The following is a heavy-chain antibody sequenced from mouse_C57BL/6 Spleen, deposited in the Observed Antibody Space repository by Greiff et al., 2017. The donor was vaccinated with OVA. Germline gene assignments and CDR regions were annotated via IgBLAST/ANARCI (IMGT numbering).Heavy chain of an antibody. V-gene: IGHV1-26*01. J-gene: IGHJ2*01. Sequence: VQLQQSGPELVKPGASVKISCKASGYTFTDYYMNWVKQSHGKSLEWIGDINPNNGGTSYNQKFKGKATLTVDKSSSTAYMELRSLTSEDSAVYYCARGIYYDYVRYFDYWGQGTTLTVSS. CDR1: GYTFTDYY. D-gene: IGHD2-4*01. CDR2: INPNNGGT. CDR3: ARGIYYDYVRYFDY.